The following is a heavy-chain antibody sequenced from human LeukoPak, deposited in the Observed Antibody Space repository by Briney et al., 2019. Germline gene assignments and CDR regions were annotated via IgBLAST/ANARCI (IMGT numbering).Heavy chain of an antibody. Sequence: PSETLSLTCTVSGGSISSYYWSWIRQPPGKGLEWIGYIYYSGSTNYNPSLKSRVTISVDTSKNQFSLKLSSVTAADTAVYYCARVGMEFDFFFDYWGQGALVTVSS. D-gene: IGHD3-9*01. CDR3: ARVGMEFDFFFDY. CDR2: IYYSGST. CDR1: GGSISSYY. J-gene: IGHJ4*02. V-gene: IGHV4-59*01.